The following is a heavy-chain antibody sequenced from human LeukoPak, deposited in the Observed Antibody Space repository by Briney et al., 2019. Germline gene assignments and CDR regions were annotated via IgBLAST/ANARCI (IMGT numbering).Heavy chain of an antibody. CDR2: IYTSGST. D-gene: IGHD2/OR15-2a*01. CDR1: GGSISSYY. Sequence: KPSETLSLTCTVSGGSISSYYWSWIRQPAGKGLGWIGRIYTSGSTNYNPSLKSRVTMSVDTSKNQFSLKLSSVTAADTAVYYCARDYSLFLQMDVWGKGTTVTVSS. V-gene: IGHV4-4*07. J-gene: IGHJ6*04. CDR3: ARDYSLFLQMDV.